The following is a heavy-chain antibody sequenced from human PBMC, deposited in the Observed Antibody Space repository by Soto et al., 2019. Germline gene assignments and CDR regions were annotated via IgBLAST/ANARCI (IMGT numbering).Heavy chain of an antibody. CDR3: AKGPWGYYGMDV. Sequence: LRLSFAASGFTFSSYAMSWVRQAPGKGLEWVSAISGSGGSTYYADSVKGRFTISRDNSKNTLYLQMNSLRAEDTAVYYCAKGPWGYYGMDVWGQGTTVTVSS. D-gene: IGHD3-16*01. J-gene: IGHJ6*02. CDR1: GFTFSSYA. CDR2: ISGSGGST. V-gene: IGHV3-23*01.